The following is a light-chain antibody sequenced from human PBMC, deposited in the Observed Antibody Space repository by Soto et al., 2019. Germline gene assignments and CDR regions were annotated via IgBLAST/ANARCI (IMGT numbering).Light chain of an antibody. CDR3: QQRSNWPRGGT. Sequence: EIVLTQSPATLSLSPGERATLSCRASQIVSSYLAWYQQKPGQAPRLLIYDASSRATGIPARFSGSGSGTDFTLTSSSREPEDFAVYYCQQRSNWPRGGTFGQGTRLEIK. J-gene: IGKJ5*01. CDR1: QIVSSY. CDR2: DAS. V-gene: IGKV3-11*01.